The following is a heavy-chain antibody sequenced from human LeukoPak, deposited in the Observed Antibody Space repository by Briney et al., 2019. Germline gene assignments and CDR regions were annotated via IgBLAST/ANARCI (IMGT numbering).Heavy chain of an antibody. CDR3: ARERQQLGLDY. V-gene: IGHV4-31*03. CDR2: IYYSGST. CDR1: GGSISSGGYY. Sequence: PPQTLSLTCTVSGGSISSGGYYWSWIRQHPGKGLEWIGYIYYSGSTYYNPSLKSRVTISVDTSKNQFSLKLSSVTAADTAVYYCARERQQLGLDYWGQGTLVTVSS. D-gene: IGHD6-13*01. J-gene: IGHJ4*02.